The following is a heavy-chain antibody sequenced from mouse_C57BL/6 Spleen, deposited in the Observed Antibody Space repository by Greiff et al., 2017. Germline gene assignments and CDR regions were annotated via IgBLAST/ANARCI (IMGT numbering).Heavy chain of an antibody. CDR2: ISSGSSTI. J-gene: IGHJ1*03. CDR1: GFTFSDYG. Sequence: EVPLVESGGGLVKPGGSLKLSCAASGFTFSDYGMHWVRQAPEKGLEWVAYISSGSSTIYYADTVKGRFTISRDNAKNTLFLQMTSLRSEDTAMYYCARDYGSSYWYFDVWGTGTSVTVSS. CDR3: ARDYGSSYWYFDV. V-gene: IGHV5-17*01. D-gene: IGHD1-1*01.